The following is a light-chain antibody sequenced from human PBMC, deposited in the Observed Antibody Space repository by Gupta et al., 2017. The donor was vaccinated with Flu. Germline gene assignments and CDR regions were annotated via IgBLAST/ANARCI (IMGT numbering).Light chain of an antibody. CDR2: AAS. Sequence: DIHMTQSPSSLSASVGDRVTITCRASQSISTNLNWYQQKAGKPPKFLIYAASSLKSGVPSRFSGSGSGTDFTPTISSLQPEDFATYYCQQSHSTPPTFGQGTNLEI. V-gene: IGKV1-39*01. CDR3: QQSHSTPPT. CDR1: QSISTN. J-gene: IGKJ2*01.